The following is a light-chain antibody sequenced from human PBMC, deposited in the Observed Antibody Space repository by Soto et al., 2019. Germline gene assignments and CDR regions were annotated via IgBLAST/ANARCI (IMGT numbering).Light chain of an antibody. V-gene: IGLV2-8*01. CDR3: TSYAGSNNWGV. J-gene: IGLJ1*01. Sequence: QSVLTQPPSASGSPGQSVTISCAGTSSDVGAYDYVSWYQQHPGKAPKLIIYEVTQRPSGVPDRFSGSKSGNTASLTVSGLQAEDEADYYCTSYAGSNNWGVFGTGTKLTVL. CDR2: EVT. CDR1: SSDVGAYDY.